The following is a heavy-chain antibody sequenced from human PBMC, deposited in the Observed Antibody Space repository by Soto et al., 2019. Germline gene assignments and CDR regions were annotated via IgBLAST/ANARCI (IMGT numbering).Heavy chain of an antibody. Sequence: QVQLQESGPGLVKPSGTLSLTCAVSGDSISSSNWWSWVRQAPGKGLEWIGEIYHSGATTYNPSLKSRATISVDPSKHHFTLQLTSVTAADTAVYFCARDLGTGTDFWGRGTLVTVAS. CDR1: GDSISSSNW. V-gene: IGHV4-4*02. CDR3: ARDLGTGTDF. CDR2: IYHSGAT. D-gene: IGHD1-1*01. J-gene: IGHJ4*02.